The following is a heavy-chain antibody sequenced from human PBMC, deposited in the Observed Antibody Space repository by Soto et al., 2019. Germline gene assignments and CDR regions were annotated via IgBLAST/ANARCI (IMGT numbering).Heavy chain of an antibody. CDR2: IYYSGST. J-gene: IGHJ5*02. V-gene: IGHV4-39*01. Sequence: SETLCLTWTVSGGTISSSSYYWGWNRQPPGKGLEWIGSIYYSGSTYYNPSLKSRVTISVDTSKNQFSLKLSSVTAADTAVYYGARLNLGNWFDPWGQGTLVTVSS. CDR1: GGTISSSSYY. CDR3: ARLNLGNWFDP.